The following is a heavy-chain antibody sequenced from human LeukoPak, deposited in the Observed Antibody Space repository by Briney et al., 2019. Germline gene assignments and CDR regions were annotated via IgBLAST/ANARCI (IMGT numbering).Heavy chain of an antibody. CDR2: IFYDGTT. CDR3: ARRVVAGTTVDF. D-gene: IGHD6-19*01. Sequence: TETLSLTCTVSGGSISSPNSYWGWIRQPPGKGLEWIGSIFYDGTTYYNPSLKSRVTISVDTSKSQFSLTLRSVTAADTAVYYCARRVVAGTTVDFWGQGNLVTVSS. J-gene: IGHJ4*02. V-gene: IGHV4-39*01. CDR1: GGSISSPNSY.